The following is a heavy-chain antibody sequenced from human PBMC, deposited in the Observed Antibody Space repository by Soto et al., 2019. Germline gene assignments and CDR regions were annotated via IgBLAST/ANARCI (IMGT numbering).Heavy chain of an antibody. V-gene: IGHV5-51*01. D-gene: IGHD2-21*02. CDR2: IYPGDSDT. CDR1: GYSFTSYW. Sequence: GESLKISCKGSGYSFTSYWIGWVRQMPGKGLEWMGIIYPGDSDTRYSPSFQGQVTISADKSISTAYLQWSSLKASDTAMYYCARAAHVLVTAIDIGAFDIWGQGTMVTVSS. J-gene: IGHJ3*02. CDR3: ARAAHVLVTAIDIGAFDI.